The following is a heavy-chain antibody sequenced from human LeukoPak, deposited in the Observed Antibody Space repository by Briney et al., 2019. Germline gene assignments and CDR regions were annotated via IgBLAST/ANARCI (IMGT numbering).Heavy chain of an antibody. D-gene: IGHD4-11*01. J-gene: IGHJ6*03. CDR3: ARAGSSNPIYYYYYMDV. CDR2: IYYSGST. CDR1: GGSISSYY. V-gene: IGHV4-59*01. Sequence: ASETLSLTCTVSGGSISSYYWSWIRQPPGKGLEWIGYIYYSGSTNYNPSLKSRVTISVDTSKNQFSLKLSSVTAADTAVYYCARAGSSNPIYYYYYMDVWGKGTTVTVSS.